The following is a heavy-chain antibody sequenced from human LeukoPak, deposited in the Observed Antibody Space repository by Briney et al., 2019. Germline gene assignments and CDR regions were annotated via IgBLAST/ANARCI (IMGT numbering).Heavy chain of an antibody. CDR2: ISYDGSNK. CDR3: ARDPRGDIVGAIDY. J-gene: IGHJ4*02. D-gene: IGHD1-26*01. V-gene: IGHV3-30*03. CDR1: GFTFSSYG. Sequence: GRSLRLSCAASGFTFSSYGMHWVRQAPGKGLEWVAVISYDGSNKYYADSVKGRFTISRDNSKNTLYLQMNSLRAEDTAVYYCARDPRGDIVGAIDYWGQGTLVTVSS.